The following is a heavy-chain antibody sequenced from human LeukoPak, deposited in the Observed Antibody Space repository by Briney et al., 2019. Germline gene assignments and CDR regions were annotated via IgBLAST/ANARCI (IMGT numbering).Heavy chain of an antibody. V-gene: IGHV3-7*04. Sequence: GGSLRLSCVVSGFTFSNFWMSWVRQAPGRGLEWVANIHPEGNERYHVESVKGRFTISRDNAKNLLFLQMNGLRVEDTAVYYCARGDDFSGDHWGQGTLVTVSS. CDR3: ARGDDFSGDH. J-gene: IGHJ4*02. D-gene: IGHD1-1*01. CDR1: GFTFSNFW. CDR2: IHPEGNER.